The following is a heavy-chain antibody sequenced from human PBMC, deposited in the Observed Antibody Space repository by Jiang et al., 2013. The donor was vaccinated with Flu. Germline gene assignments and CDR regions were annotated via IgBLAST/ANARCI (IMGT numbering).Heavy chain of an antibody. V-gene: IGHV5-51*01. Sequence: VQLVESGAEVKKPGESLKISCKGSGYDFTSYWIGWVRQMPGKGLEWMGIVYPGDSHTTYSPSFQGQVTISVDKSISTAYLQWSSLKASDTAMYYCARMETDLVTAWADWFDPWGQGTLVTVSS. J-gene: IGHJ5*02. CDR1: GYDFTSYW. CDR3: ARMETDLVTAWADWFDP. CDR2: VYPGDSHT. D-gene: IGHD2-21*02.